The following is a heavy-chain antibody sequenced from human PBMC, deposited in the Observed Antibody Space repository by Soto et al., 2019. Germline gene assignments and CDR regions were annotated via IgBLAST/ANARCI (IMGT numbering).Heavy chain of an antibody. Sequence: ASVKVSCKASGGTFSSYAISWVRQAPGQGLEWMGGIIPIFGTANYAQKFQGRVTITADESTSTAYMELSSLRSEDTAVYYCARGPKPYYYDSSGYYSHYWGQGTLVTVSS. CDR2: IIPIFGTA. D-gene: IGHD3-22*01. CDR3: ARGPKPYYYDSSGYYSHY. V-gene: IGHV1-69*13. J-gene: IGHJ4*02. CDR1: GGTFSSYA.